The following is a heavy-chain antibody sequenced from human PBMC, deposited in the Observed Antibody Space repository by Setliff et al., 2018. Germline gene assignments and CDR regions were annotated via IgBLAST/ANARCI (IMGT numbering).Heavy chain of an antibody. CDR1: GYTVTSYG. CDR2: ISGYNGNT. CDR3: ASDPLYSGSYGPEFYFDY. D-gene: IGHD1-26*01. J-gene: IGHJ4*02. V-gene: IGHV1-18*01. Sequence: GVSVKVSCKASGYTVTSYGISWVRQAPGQGLEWMGWISGYNGNTNYAQNFQGGVTMTTDTSTSTSYMELRSLRSDDTAVYYCASDPLYSGSYGPEFYFDYWGQVTLVTVSS.